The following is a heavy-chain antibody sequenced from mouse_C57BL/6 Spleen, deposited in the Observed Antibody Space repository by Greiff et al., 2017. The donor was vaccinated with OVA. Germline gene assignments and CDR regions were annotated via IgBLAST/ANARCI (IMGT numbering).Heavy chain of an antibody. CDR3: ARGGFGDYYYAMDY. V-gene: IGHV3-6*01. D-gene: IGHD3-1*01. CDR2: ISYDGSN. CDR1: GYSITSGYY. J-gene: IGHJ4*01. Sequence: VQLKESGPGLVKPSQSLTLTCSVTGYSITSGYYWNWIRQFPGNKLEWMGYISYDGSNNYNPSLKNRITITRDTSKNQFFLKLNSVTTEDTATYYCARGGFGDYYYAMDYWGQGTSVTVSS.